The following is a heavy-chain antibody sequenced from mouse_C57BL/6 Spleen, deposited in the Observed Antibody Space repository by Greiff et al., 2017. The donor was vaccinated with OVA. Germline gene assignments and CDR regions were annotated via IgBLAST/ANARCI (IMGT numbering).Heavy chain of an antibody. V-gene: IGHV1-18*01. CDR3: ARWNDGYYGLDY. CDR1: GYTFTDYN. Sequence: EVKLQQSGPELVKPGASVKIPCKASGYTFTDYNMDWVKQSHGKSLEWIGDINPNNGGTIYNQKFKGKATLTVDKSSSTAYMELRSLTSEDTAVYYCARWNDGYYGLDYWGQGTTLTVSS. D-gene: IGHD2-3*01. J-gene: IGHJ2*01. CDR2: INPNNGGT.